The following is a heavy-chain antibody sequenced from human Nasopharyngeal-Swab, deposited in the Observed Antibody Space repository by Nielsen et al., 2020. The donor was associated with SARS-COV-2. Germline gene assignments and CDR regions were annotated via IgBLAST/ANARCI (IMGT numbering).Heavy chain of an antibody. V-gene: IGHV3-23*01. Sequence: WIRQPPGKGMEWVSDIRGSGGSTYYADSVKGRFTISRGNSKNTLYLQMNSLRAEDTAVYYCAKRKHQTRAVAGTGEAFDYWGQGTLVTVSS. CDR2: IRGSGGST. D-gene: IGHD6-19*01. J-gene: IGHJ4*02. CDR3: AKRKHQTRAVAGTGEAFDY.